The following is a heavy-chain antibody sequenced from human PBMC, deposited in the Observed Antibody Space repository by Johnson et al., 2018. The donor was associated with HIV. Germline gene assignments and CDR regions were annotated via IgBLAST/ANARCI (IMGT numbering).Heavy chain of an antibody. V-gene: IGHV3-9*01. CDR3: AKVPRGYSGYDTAFDI. J-gene: IGHJ3*02. CDR1: GFTFDDYA. D-gene: IGHD5-12*01. Sequence: VQLVESGGGLVQPGGSLRLSCAASGFTFDDYAMHWVRQAPGKGLEWVSGISWNSGSIGYADSVKGRFTISRDNAKNSLYLQMNSLRAEDTALYYCAKVPRGYSGYDTAFDIWGQGTMVTVSS. CDR2: ISWNSGSI.